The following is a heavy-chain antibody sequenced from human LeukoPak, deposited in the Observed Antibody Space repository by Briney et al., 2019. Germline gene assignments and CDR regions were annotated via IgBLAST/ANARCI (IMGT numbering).Heavy chain of an antibody. Sequence: ASVKVSCKASGGTFSSYAISWVRQAPGQGLEWMGGIIPIFGTANYAQKFQGRVTITADKSTSTAYMELSSLRSEDTAVYYCARIAAPSYYDSSGYYTNYYYYMDVWGKGTTVTVSS. D-gene: IGHD3-22*01. J-gene: IGHJ6*03. CDR1: GGTFSSYA. CDR3: ARIAAPSYYDSSGYYTNYYYYMDV. V-gene: IGHV1-69*06. CDR2: IIPIFGTA.